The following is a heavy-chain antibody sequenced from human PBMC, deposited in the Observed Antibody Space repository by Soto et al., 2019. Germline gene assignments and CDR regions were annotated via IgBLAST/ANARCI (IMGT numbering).Heavy chain of an antibody. Sequence: GGSLRLSCAASGFTFSSYSMNWVRQAPGKGLEWVSSISSSSSCIYYADSVKGRFTISRDNAKNSLYLQMNSLRAEDTAVYYCARARVGATPRYYYGMDVWGQGTTVTVSS. CDR1: GFTFSSYS. J-gene: IGHJ6*02. D-gene: IGHD1-26*01. V-gene: IGHV3-21*01. CDR3: ARARVGATPRYYYGMDV. CDR2: ISSSSSCI.